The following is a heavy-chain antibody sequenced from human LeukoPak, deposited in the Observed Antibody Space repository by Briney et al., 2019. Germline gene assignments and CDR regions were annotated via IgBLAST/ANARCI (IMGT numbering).Heavy chain of an antibody. V-gene: IGHV3-23*01. D-gene: IGHD2-2*01. J-gene: IGHJ4*02. CDR1: GFTFNNYA. CDR3: VRAAPRDCSPASCSLFDT. CDR2: IMIGGDGK. Sequence: GGSLGLSCAGSGFTFNNYAMSWVRRAPRKGLEWVSTIMIGGDGKHYADSVKGRFTISRDRSESTLYLQMNGLRADDTAVYYCVRAAPRDCSPASCSLFDTWGQGTLVTVSS.